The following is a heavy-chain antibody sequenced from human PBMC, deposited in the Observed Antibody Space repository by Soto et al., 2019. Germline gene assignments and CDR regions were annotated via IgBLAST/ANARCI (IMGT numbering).Heavy chain of an antibody. CDR2: IYYSGST. CDR1: GGSISSYY. D-gene: IGHD3-22*01. V-gene: IGHV4-59*01. Sequence: ASETLSLTCTVSGGSISSYYWSWIRQPPGKGLEWIGYIYYSGSTNYNPSLKSRVTISVDTSKNQFSLKLSSVTAADTAVYYCARSDTYYYDSSGYYQRGYYFDYWGQGTLVTVSS. J-gene: IGHJ4*02. CDR3: ARSDTYYYDSSGYYQRGYYFDY.